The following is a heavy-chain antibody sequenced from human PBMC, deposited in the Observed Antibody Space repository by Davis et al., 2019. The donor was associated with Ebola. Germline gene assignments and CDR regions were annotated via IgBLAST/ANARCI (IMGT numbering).Heavy chain of an antibody. CDR2: INPNSGGT. CDR3: AKAQAPWFAYYYYGMDV. V-gene: IGHV1-2*02. Sequence: ASVKVSCKASGYTFTGYYMHWVRQAPGQGLEWMGWINPNSGGTNYAQKFQGRVTMTRDTSISTAYMELSRLRSDDTAVYYCAKAQAPWFAYYYYGMDVWGQGTTVTVSS. D-gene: IGHD3-9*01. CDR1: GYTFTGYY. J-gene: IGHJ6*02.